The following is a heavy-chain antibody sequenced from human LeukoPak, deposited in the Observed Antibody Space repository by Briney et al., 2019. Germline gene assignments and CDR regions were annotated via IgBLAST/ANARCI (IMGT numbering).Heavy chain of an antibody. V-gene: IGHV3-30*02. CDR3: ASRIATAGSVDY. CDR2: IRYDGTNK. D-gene: IGHD6-13*01. J-gene: IGHJ4*02. Sequence: GGSLRLSCAASGFTFSTYGMHWVRQAPGKGLEWVAFIRYDGTNKYYADSVKGRFTISRDNSKNTLHLQMNTLRAEDTAVYYCASRIATAGSVDYWGQGTLVTVSS. CDR1: GFTFSTYG.